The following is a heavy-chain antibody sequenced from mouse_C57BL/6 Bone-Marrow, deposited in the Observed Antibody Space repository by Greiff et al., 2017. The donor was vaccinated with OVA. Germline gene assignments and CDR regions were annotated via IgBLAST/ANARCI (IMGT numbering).Heavy chain of an antibody. Sequence: VQLQQSGPELVKPGASVKMSCKASGYTFTDYHMNWVKQSHGKSLAWIGHINPKYGGTSSNQKFKGKATLTVYKSSSTAYMELRSLTSVESAVYDCAIGGGEHCDNGYRGTALIVSS. J-gene: IGHJ2*01. D-gene: IGHD1-1*02. V-gene: IGHV1-22*01. CDR2: INPKYGGT. CDR1: GYTFTDYH. CDR3: AIGGGEHCDN.